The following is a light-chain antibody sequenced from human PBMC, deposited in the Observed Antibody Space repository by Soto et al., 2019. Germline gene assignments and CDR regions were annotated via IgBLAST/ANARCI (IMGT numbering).Light chain of an antibody. V-gene: IGLV1-44*01. CDR2: SNN. Sequence: QSVLTQPPSASGAPGQRVTISCYGSSSNIGSNTVNWYQQFPGTAPRVLMYSNNQRPSGVPDRFSGSKSGTSVFLAISGLQSDDEADYYCAAWDDSLDGPVFGGGTKVTVL. J-gene: IGLJ3*02. CDR1: SSNIGSNT. CDR3: AAWDDSLDGPV.